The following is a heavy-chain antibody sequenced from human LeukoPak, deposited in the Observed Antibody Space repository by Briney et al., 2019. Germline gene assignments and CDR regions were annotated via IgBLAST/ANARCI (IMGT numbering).Heavy chain of an antibody. D-gene: IGHD4-17*01. CDR2: IYYSGST. CDR3: AREAHHGDYALYFDY. CDR1: GGSISSYY. V-gene: IGHV4-59*01. Sequence: SETLSLTCTVSGGSISSYYWSWIRQPPGKGLEWIGYIYYSGSTNYNPSLKSRVTISVDTSKNQFSLKLSSVTAADTAVYYCAREAHHGDYALYFDYWGQGTLVTVSS. J-gene: IGHJ4*02.